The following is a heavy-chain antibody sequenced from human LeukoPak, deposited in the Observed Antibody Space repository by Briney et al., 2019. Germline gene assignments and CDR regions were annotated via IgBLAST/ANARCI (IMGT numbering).Heavy chain of an antibody. D-gene: IGHD3-10*01. V-gene: IGHV4-31*03. J-gene: IGHJ4*02. CDR3: ARGLGKGSTTWYYYGSGSFDY. CDR1: GGSISSGDYY. CDR2: IYYSGST. Sequence: SETLSLTCTISGGSISSGDYYWTWIRQHPGKGLEWIGYIYYSGSTYYNPSLKSRVTISVDTSKNQFSLKLSSVTAADTAVYYCARGLGKGSTTWYYYGSGSFDYWGQGTLVTVSS.